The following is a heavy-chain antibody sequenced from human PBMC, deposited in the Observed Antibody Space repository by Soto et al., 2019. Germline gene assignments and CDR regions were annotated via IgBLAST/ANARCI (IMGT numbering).Heavy chain of an antibody. CDR3: AKDLSWGQSDY. Sequence: GGSLRLSCAASGFTLRSYWMHWFRQDPGMGLVWVATINPDGTTTQYADFVKGRFTVSRDNARTTLFLQMNGLRAEDTALYYCAKDLSWGQSDYWGRGTLVTVSS. J-gene: IGHJ4*02. CDR2: INPDGTTT. CDR1: GFTLRSYW. D-gene: IGHD3-16*01. V-gene: IGHV3-74*01.